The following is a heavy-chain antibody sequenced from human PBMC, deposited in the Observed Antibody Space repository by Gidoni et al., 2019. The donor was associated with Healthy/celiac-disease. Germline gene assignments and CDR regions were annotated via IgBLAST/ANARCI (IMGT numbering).Heavy chain of an antibody. Sequence: QVQLVEAGGGVVEPGRSLRLCCAASGFPFSSYGMHWVRQAPGKGLECVAVIWYDGSNKYYADSVKGRFTISRDNSKNTLYLQMNSLRAEDTAVYYCARGDIQLWNRIFDYWGQGTLVTVSS. J-gene: IGHJ4*02. CDR3: ARGDIQLWNRIFDY. CDR1: GFPFSSYG. CDR2: IWYDGSNK. V-gene: IGHV3-33*01. D-gene: IGHD5-18*01.